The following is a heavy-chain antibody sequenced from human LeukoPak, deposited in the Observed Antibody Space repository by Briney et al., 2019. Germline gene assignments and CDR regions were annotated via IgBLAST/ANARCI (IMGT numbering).Heavy chain of an antibody. CDR1: VGSISRGDYY. D-gene: IGHD3-3*01. J-gene: IGHJ4*02. CDR2: IYYSGST. V-gene: IGHV4-30-4*01. Sequence: SETLSLTCTVSVGSISRGDYYWSWIRQPPGKGLEWIGNIYYSGSTYYNPSLKSRVTISVDTSKNQFSLKLSSVTAADTAVYYCATTLLRLDYFDNWGRGNLVTVSS. CDR3: ATTLLRLDYFDN.